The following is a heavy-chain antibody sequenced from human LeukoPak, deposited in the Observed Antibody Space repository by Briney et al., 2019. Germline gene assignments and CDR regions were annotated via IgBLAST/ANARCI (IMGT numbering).Heavy chain of an antibody. V-gene: IGHV1-69*13. D-gene: IGHD6-19*01. CDR1: GGTFSSYA. Sequence: ASVKVSCKASGGTFSSYAISWVRQAPGQGLEWMGGIIPIFGTANYAQKFQGRVTITADGSTSTAYMELSSLRSEDTAVYYCARKAVAGIYFDYWGQGTLVTVSS. CDR3: ARKAVAGIYFDY. J-gene: IGHJ4*02. CDR2: IIPIFGTA.